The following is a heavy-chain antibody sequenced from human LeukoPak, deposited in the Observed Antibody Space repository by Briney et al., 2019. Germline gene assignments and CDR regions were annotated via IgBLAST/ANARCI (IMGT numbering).Heavy chain of an antibody. CDR2: ISGSGGST. J-gene: IGHJ4*02. D-gene: IGHD3-16*01. CDR1: GFTFNSYA. Sequence: GGSLRLSCAASGFTFNSYAMSWVRQAPGKGLEWVSAISGSGGSTYYADSVKGRFTISRDSSKNTLYLQMNSLRAEDTAIYCARDAYGAFYFDYWGQGTLVTVSS. V-gene: IGHV3-23*01. CDR3: ARDAYGAFYFDY.